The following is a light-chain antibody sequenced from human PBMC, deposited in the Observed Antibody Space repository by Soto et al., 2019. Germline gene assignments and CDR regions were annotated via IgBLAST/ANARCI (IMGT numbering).Light chain of an antibody. CDR2: DNN. Sequence: QSVLTQPPSLSAAPGEQVTISCSGSTSNIGDNYVSWYQQLPGTAPKLLIYDNNKRPSGILDRFSGSKSGTSATLGITGLQTGDEADYYCGAWDSSLSAYVFGTGTKVTVL. J-gene: IGLJ1*01. CDR1: TSNIGDNY. CDR3: GAWDSSLSAYV. V-gene: IGLV1-51*01.